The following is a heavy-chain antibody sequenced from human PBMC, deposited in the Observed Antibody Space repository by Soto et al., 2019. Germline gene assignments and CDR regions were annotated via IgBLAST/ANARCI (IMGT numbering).Heavy chain of an antibody. CDR2: IYPGDSDS. CDR1: GFTFTSYW. CDR3: AKHEGYCSTTTCSNFDY. D-gene: IGHD2-2*01. J-gene: IGHJ4*02. Sequence: PGESLKLSCECSGFTFTSYWIAWVRQMPGKGLEWMGIIYPGDSDSSYSPSFQGQVTISADKSINTAYLHWSSLKASDTAIYYCAKHEGYCSTTTCSNFDYWGQGTLVTVSS. V-gene: IGHV5-51*01.